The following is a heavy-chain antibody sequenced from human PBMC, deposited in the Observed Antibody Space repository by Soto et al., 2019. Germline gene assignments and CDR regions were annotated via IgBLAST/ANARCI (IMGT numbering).Heavy chain of an antibody. CDR3: ASVLDY. J-gene: IGHJ4*02. CDR1: GFSFSSFA. Sequence: QVQLVESGGGVVQPGRSLRLSCVASGFSFSSFAMRWVRQAPGKGLEWVADISYHGSDKYYADSVRGRFIVSRDNSQNTVYLQMNSLRVEDTAVYYCASVLDYWGQGIMVTVSS. V-gene: IGHV3-30*04. D-gene: IGHD3-10*02. CDR2: ISYHGSDK.